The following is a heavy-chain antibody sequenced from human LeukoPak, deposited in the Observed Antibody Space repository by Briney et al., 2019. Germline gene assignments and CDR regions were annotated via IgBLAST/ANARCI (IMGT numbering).Heavy chain of an antibody. CDR1: GGSISSGSYY. Sequence: SETLSLTCTVSGGSISSGSYYWSWIRQPAGKGLEWIGRIYTSGSTNYNPSLKSRVTISVDTSKNQFSLKLSSVTAADTAVYYCARGKSRWNRPYAFDYWGQGTLVTVSS. CDR2: IYTSGST. D-gene: IGHD1-1*01. V-gene: IGHV4-61*02. J-gene: IGHJ4*02. CDR3: ARGKSRWNRPYAFDY.